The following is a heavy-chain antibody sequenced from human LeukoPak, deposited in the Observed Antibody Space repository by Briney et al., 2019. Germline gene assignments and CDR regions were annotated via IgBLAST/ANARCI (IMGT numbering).Heavy chain of an antibody. J-gene: IGHJ4*02. CDR3: AKDLPRIAVAGNY. CDR1: GFSFSSYY. V-gene: IGHV3-23*01. CDR2: ISGSGGST. D-gene: IGHD6-19*01. Sequence: SGGSLRLSCAASGFSFSSYYMNWVRQAPGKGLEWVSAISGSGGSTYYADSVKGRFTISRDNSKNTLYLQMNSLRAEDTAVYHCAKDLPRIAVAGNYWGQGTLVTVSS.